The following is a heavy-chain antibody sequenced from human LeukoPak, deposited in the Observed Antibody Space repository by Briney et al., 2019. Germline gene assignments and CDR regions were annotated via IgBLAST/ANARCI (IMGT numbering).Heavy chain of an antibody. Sequence: SETLSLTCTVSGGSVSSYYRSWIRQPPGKGLEWIGYIYYSGSTNYNPSLKSRVTISVDTSKNQFSLKLSSVTAADTAVYYCARGGAAVAYYYYYMDVWGKGTTVTVSS. D-gene: IGHD6-19*01. CDR2: IYYSGST. CDR1: GGSVSSYY. J-gene: IGHJ6*03. V-gene: IGHV4-59*02. CDR3: ARGGAAVAYYYYYMDV.